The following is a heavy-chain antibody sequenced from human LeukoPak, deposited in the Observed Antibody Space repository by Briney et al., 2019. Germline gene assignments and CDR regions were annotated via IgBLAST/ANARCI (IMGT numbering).Heavy chain of an antibody. CDR1: GGSISSYY. CDR3: ARDGCSGGSRYSNYYYYYGMDV. J-gene: IGHJ6*02. Sequence: PSETLSLTCTVSGGSISSYYWSWIRQPPGKGLEWIGYIYYSGSTNYNPSLKSRVTISVDTSKNQFSLKLSSVTAADTAVYYCARDGCSGGSRYSNYYYYYGMDVWGQGTTVTVSS. CDR2: IYYSGST. D-gene: IGHD2-15*01. V-gene: IGHV4-59*01.